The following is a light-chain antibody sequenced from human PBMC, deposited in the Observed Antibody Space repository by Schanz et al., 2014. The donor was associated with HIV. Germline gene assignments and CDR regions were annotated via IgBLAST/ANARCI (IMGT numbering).Light chain of an antibody. CDR3: ISYTSDTVV. Sequence: QSALTQPASVSGSPGQSITISCTGTSSDVGTYDYVSWYQQHPGKAPKLMIYDVTYRPSGVSNRFSGSKSGNTASLTISGLQPEDEADYYCISYTSDTVVFGGGTKLTVL. V-gene: IGLV2-14*03. CDR2: DVT. CDR1: SSDVGTYDY. J-gene: IGLJ2*01.